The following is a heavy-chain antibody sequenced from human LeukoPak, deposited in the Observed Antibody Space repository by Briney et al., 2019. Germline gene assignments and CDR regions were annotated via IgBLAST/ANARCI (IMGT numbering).Heavy chain of an antibody. V-gene: IGHV3-74*01. CDR2: IVSDGSTT. D-gene: IGHD5-12*01. CDR3: ARDRPHSGYDHDY. CDR1: GFTFSDYW. Sequence: GGSLRLSCSASGFTFSDYWMHWVRKAPGKGLVWVSRIVSDGSTTSYADSVKGRFTISRDNAKNTLYLQMNSLRAEDTAVYYCARDRPHSGYDHDYWGQGTLVTVSS. J-gene: IGHJ4*02.